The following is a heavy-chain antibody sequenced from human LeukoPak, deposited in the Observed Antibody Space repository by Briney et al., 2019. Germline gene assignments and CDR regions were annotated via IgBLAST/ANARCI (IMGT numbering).Heavy chain of an antibody. J-gene: IGHJ5*02. Sequence: PGGSLRLSCAASGFTFSSYAMSWVRQAPGKGLEWVSAISGSGGSTYYADSVKGRFTISRDNSKNTLYLQMNSLRAEDTAVYYCAKLGYWDIVVVPAAPFDPWGQGTLVTASS. CDR1: GFTFSSYA. D-gene: IGHD2-2*01. CDR2: ISGSGGST. CDR3: AKLGYWDIVVVPAAPFDP. V-gene: IGHV3-23*01.